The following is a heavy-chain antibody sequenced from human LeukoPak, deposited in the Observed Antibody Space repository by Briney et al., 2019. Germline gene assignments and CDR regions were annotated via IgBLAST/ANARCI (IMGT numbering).Heavy chain of an antibody. J-gene: IGHJ4*02. D-gene: IGHD3-22*01. CDR1: GFTVSSNY. V-gene: IGHV3-66*01. CDR3: ARRYYGSATYRLPYDY. Sequence: PGGSLRLSCAASGFTVSSNYMSWVRQAPGKGLEWVSVIYSGGSTYYADSVKGRFTISRDNAENSLYLQMSSLRAEDTAVYYCARRYYGSATYRLPYDYWGQGTLVTVSS. CDR2: IYSGGST.